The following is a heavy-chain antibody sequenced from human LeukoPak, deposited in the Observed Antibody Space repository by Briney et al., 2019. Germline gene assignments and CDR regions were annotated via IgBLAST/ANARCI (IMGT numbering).Heavy chain of an antibody. CDR2: IYTSGST. V-gene: IGHV4-61*02. D-gene: IGHD3-16*01. J-gene: IGHJ3*02. CDR3: ARWGGRNDAFVI. CDR1: GGSISSDSYY. Sequence: SETLSLTCTVSGGSISSDSYYWSWIRQPAGKGLEWIGRIYTSGSTNYNPSLKSRVTISVDTSKNQFSLKLSSVTAADTAVYYCARWGGRNDAFVIWGQGTMVTVSS.